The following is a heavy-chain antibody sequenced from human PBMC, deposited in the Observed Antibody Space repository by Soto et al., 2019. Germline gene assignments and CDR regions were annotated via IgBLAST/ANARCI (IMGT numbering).Heavy chain of an antibody. CDR2: IIPLLRST. Sequence: QVQLVQSGAQVKKPGSSVKVSCKASGDSFSTYAVSSVRQAPGQGLEWMGKIIPLLRSTTYAQKFRGRVTITADETPSTAYMDLTSLTAEDTAVYYCATDSGIVAVPAAMGFDYWGQGTLVTVSS. J-gene: IGHJ4*02. CDR3: ATDSGIVAVPAAMGFDY. CDR1: GDSFSTYA. V-gene: IGHV1-69*11. D-gene: IGHD2-2*01.